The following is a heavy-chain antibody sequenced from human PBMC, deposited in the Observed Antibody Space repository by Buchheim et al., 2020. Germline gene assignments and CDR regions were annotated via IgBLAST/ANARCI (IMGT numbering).Heavy chain of an antibody. CDR2: IWYDGSNK. V-gene: IGHV3-33*01. Sequence: QVQLVESGGGVVQPGRSLRLSCAASGFTFSSYGMHWVRQAPGKGLEWVAVIWYDGSNKYYADSVKGRFTISRDNSKNTLYLQMNSLRAEDTAVYYCARDTNYYDSSGYYYDISLSSPPDYWGQGTL. CDR1: GFTFSSYG. J-gene: IGHJ4*02. D-gene: IGHD3-22*01. CDR3: ARDTNYYDSSGYYYDISLSSPPDY.